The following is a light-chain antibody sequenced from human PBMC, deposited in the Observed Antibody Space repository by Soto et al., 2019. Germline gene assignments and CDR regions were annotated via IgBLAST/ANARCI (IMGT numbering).Light chain of an antibody. Sequence: EVVLTQSPATLSLSPGERATLSCRASQSISGYLAWYQQKPGQAPRLLIYDASNRATGIPARFSGSGSGTDFTLTISSLQPEDVATYYCQKYNSAPRRFGPGTKVDIK. CDR3: QKYNSAPRR. V-gene: IGKV3-11*01. CDR1: QSISGY. CDR2: DAS. J-gene: IGKJ3*01.